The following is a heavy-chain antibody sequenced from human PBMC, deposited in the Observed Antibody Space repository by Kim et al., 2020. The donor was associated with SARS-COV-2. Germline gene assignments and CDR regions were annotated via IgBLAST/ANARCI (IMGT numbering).Heavy chain of an antibody. V-gene: IGHV3-21*06. D-gene: IGHD6-13*01. CDR3: ATLVEDSAGNPGFYFDY. Sequence: GGSLRLSCAASGFNFKAYTMNWVRQAPGKGLEWVSSINSKADHIRYADSVRGRFTIFRDNARNSLSLQMSNLGPDDSALYFCATLVEDSAGNPGFYFDYWGHGSLVTVSS. CDR2: INSKADHI. J-gene: IGHJ4*01. CDR1: GFNFKAYT.